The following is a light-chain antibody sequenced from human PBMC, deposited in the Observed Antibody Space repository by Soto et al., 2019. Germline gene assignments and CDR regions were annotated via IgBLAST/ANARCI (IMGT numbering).Light chain of an antibody. Sequence: QSVLTQPPSVPGAPGQRVTISCTGSSSNIGAGYDVHWYQQLPGTAPKLLIYGNSNRPSGVPDRFSGSKSGTSASLAITGLQAEDEADYYCQSYDSSLSGSSVFGTGTKVTVL. V-gene: IGLV1-40*01. CDR3: QSYDSSLSGSSV. CDR1: SSNIGAGYD. CDR2: GNS. J-gene: IGLJ1*01.